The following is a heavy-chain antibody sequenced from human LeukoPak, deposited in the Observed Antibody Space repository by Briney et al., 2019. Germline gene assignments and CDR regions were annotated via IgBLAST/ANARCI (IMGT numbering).Heavy chain of an antibody. V-gene: IGHV3-11*01. CDR1: GFTFGDYV. CDR2: ISSSGSTI. CDR3: ARKDTGFDY. D-gene: IGHD2-15*01. J-gene: IGHJ4*02. Sequence: GGSLRLSCTASGFTFGDYVMGWVRQAPGKGLEWVSYISSSGSTIYYADSVKGRFTISRDNAKNSLYLQMNSLRAEDTAVYYCARKDTGFDYWGQGTLVTVSS.